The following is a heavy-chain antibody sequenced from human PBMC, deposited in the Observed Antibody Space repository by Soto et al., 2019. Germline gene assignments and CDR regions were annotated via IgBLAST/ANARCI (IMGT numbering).Heavy chain of an antibody. D-gene: IGHD6-19*01. CDR1: GFTFDDYA. CDR3: AKDIRGRPGYSSGLDY. V-gene: IGHV3-9*01. CDR2: ISWNSGSI. J-gene: IGHJ4*02. Sequence: GGSLRLSCAASGFTFDDYAMHWVRQAPGKGLEWVSGISWNSGSIGYADSVKGRFTISRDNAKNSLYLQMNSLRAEDTALYYCAKDIRGRPGYSSGLDYWGQGTLVTVSS.